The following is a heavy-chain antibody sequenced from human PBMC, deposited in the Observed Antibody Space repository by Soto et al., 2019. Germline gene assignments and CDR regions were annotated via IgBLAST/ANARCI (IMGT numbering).Heavy chain of an antibody. CDR2: INPNSGGT. CDR3: VRGGPIYCCGYCYDLDDAFYI. D-gene: IGHD2-21*01. Sequence: ASVKVYCKASGYTFTGPYRHWVRQAPGQGLEWMGWINPNSGGTNYAQKFQGWVTMTRDTSISTAYMELSRLRSDDTAVYYCVRGGPIYCCGYCYDLDDAFYICGQGTMVTVSS. J-gene: IGHJ3*02. CDR1: GYTFTGPY. V-gene: IGHV1-2*04.